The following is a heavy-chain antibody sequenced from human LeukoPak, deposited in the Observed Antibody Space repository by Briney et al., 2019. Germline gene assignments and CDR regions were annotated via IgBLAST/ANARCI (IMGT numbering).Heavy chain of an antibody. V-gene: IGHV4-4*02. J-gene: IGHJ6*04. D-gene: IGHD1-26*01. CDR2: IHHSGNT. Sequence: SETLSLTCVVSGGSVSTNNWWNWIRQPPGKGLEWIGEIHHSGNTNYNASLKSRVTISVDKTKNQLSLRLTSVTAADTAVYYCARDRNSGNLGMDVWGKGTTVTISS. CDR1: GGSVSTNNW. CDR3: ARDRNSGNLGMDV.